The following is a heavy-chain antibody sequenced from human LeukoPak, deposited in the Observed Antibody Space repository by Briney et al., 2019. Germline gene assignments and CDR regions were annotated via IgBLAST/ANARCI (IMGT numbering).Heavy chain of an antibody. J-gene: IGHJ4*02. V-gene: IGHV3-7*03. CDR2: MKEDESEK. CDR3: AKHSGTYDYFDY. D-gene: IGHD1-26*01. Sequence: PGGSLRLSCAASGFTFSNFWMNWVRQAPGKGLEWVTNMKEDESEKYYLGSVKDRFTISRDNAKNVVYLQMNSLRAEDTAVYYCAKHSGTYDYFDYWGQGTLVTVSS. CDR1: GFTFSNFW.